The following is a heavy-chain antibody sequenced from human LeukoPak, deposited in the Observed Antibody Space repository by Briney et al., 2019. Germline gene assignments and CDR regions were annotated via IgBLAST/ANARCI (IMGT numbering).Heavy chain of an antibody. Sequence: AGSLRLSCAASGFSFSSHAMSWVRQAPGKGLEWVSSISGSGGSSAYADSVKGRFTISRDSSKNTLYLQMNSLRAADTAVHYCAKGGAYDPLTGSDFDHWDQGTLVTVSS. V-gene: IGHV3-23*01. CDR1: GFSFSSHA. J-gene: IGHJ4*02. D-gene: IGHD3-9*01. CDR3: AKGGAYDPLTGSDFDH. CDR2: ISGSGGSS.